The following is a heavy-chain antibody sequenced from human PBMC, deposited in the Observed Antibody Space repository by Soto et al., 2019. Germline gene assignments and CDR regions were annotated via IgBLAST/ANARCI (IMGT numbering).Heavy chain of an antibody. CDR3: AKESPRLLLNHRICYFDY. Sequence: PGLSCAASGFTFSSYGMHWVRQAPGKGLEWVAVISYDGSNKYYADSVKGRFTISRDNSKNTLYLQMNSLRAEDTAVYYCAKESPRLLLNHRICYFDYWCQGTLVSVSS. D-gene: IGHD2-21*01. CDR2: ISYDGSNK. CDR1: GFTFSSYG. J-gene: IGHJ4*02. V-gene: IGHV3-30*18.